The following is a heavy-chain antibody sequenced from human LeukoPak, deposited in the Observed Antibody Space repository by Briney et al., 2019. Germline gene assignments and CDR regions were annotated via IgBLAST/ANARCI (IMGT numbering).Heavy chain of an antibody. Sequence: PSETLSLTCTVSGASISSYYWSWIRQPPGKGLEWIGYISYSGSTNYNPSLKSRVTISADTSKNQVSLTLSSVTAADTAVYYCARPGGATSEFDYWGQGTLVTVSS. CDR3: ARPGGATSEFDY. CDR2: ISYSGST. V-gene: IGHV4-59*08. J-gene: IGHJ4*02. CDR1: GASISSYY. D-gene: IGHD5-24*01.